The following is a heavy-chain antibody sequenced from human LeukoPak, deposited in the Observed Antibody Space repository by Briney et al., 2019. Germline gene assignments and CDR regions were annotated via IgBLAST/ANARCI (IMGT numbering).Heavy chain of an antibody. V-gene: IGHV4-30-4*07. CDR2: IHDSGST. CDR3: ARVVAAAGNNWFDP. J-gene: IGHJ5*02. CDR1: GDSLSSGGYS. Sequence: SETLSLTCAVSGDSLSSGGYSWTWLRQTPGTGLEWIAYIHDSGSTYYNPSLKSRLSISIDTSKNQFSLKLNSVTAADTAVYYCARVVAAAGNNWFDPWGQGTLVTVSS. D-gene: IGHD6-13*01.